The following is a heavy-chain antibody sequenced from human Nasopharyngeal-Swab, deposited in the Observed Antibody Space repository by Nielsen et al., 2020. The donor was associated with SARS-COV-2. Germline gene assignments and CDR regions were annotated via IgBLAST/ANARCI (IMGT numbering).Heavy chain of an antibody. D-gene: IGHD3-10*01. Sequence: GESLKISCAASGFSFSSYDMHWVRQATGKGLEWVSAIGTAGDTYQPGSVKGRFTISRENAKNSLYLQMNSLRAGDTAVYYCAREERWFGGGGAFDIWGQGTMVTVSS. J-gene: IGHJ3*02. CDR2: IGTAGDT. V-gene: IGHV3-13*01. CDR3: AREERWFGGGGAFDI. CDR1: GFSFSSYD.